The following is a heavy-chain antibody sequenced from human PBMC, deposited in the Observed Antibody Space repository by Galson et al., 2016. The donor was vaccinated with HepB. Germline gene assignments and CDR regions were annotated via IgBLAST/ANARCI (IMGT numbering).Heavy chain of an antibody. CDR2: MSHDGSHI. CDR3: AKDHGNRWLNNWFDP. Sequence: SLRLSCAASGFTFSNYGIHCIRQAPGKGLEWVAVMSHDGSHIFYVASVKGRFSISRDNSKNTLYLQMNSLRDEDTAVYYCAKDHGNRWLNNWFDPWGQGTLVTVSS. D-gene: IGHD6-19*01. V-gene: IGHV3-30*18. J-gene: IGHJ5*02. CDR1: GFTFSNYG.